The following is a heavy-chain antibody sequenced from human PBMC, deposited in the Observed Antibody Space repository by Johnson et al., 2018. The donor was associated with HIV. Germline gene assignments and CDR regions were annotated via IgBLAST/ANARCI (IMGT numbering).Heavy chain of an antibody. Sequence: VQLVESGGGVVQPGRSLRLSCAASGFTFDDYAMHWVRQAPGKGLEWVSGISWNSGSIGYADSVKGRFTISRDNAKNSLYLQLNSLRAEDTALYYWAKGIPKGYDCSGYQDAFDIWGQGTMVTVSS. CDR1: GFTFDDYA. CDR2: ISWNSGSI. V-gene: IGHV3-9*01. D-gene: IGHD3-22*01. CDR3: AKGIPKGYDCSGYQDAFDI. J-gene: IGHJ3*02.